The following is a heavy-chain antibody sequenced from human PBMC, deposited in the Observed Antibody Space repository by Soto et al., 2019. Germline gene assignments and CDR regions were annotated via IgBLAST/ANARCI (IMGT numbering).Heavy chain of an antibody. D-gene: IGHD3-10*01. CDR1: GGTFSSYA. CDR2: IIPIFGTA. J-gene: IGHJ6*02. CDR3: ARADYYGSGSYVGYYYGMDV. Sequence: SVKVSCKASGGTFSSYAISWVRQAPGQGLEWMGGIIPIFGTANYAQKFQGRVTITADESTSTAYMELSSLRSEDTAVYYCARADYYGSGSYVGYYYGMDVWGQGTTVTVSS. V-gene: IGHV1-69*13.